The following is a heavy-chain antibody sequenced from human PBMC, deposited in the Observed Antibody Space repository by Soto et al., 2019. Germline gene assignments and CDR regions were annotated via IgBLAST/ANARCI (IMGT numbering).Heavy chain of an antibody. CDR3: ARFVVVVAAHDAFDI. V-gene: IGHV3-21*01. Sequence: GGSLRLSCAASGFTFSSYSMNWVRQAPGKGLEWVSSISSSSSYIYYADSVKGRFTISRDNAKNSLYLQMNSLRAEDTAVYYCARFVVVVAAHDAFDIWGQGTMVTVSS. J-gene: IGHJ3*02. CDR1: GFTFSSYS. D-gene: IGHD2-15*01. CDR2: ISSSSSYI.